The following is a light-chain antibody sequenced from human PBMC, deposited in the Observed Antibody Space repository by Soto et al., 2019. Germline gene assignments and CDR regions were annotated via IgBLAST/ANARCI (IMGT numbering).Light chain of an antibody. CDR2: EVS. CDR3: SSYTSSATSV. CDR1: GSDGGGYKY. J-gene: IGLJ1*01. Sequence: HSVLTQPASVSGSPGQSITSSGTGTGSDGGGYKYVSCYQQYPGKAPKLVIYEVSNRPSGVSNRFSGSKSGNTASLPISWLRPEDEADYYCSSYTSSATSVFGTGTQVTVL. V-gene: IGLV2-14*01.